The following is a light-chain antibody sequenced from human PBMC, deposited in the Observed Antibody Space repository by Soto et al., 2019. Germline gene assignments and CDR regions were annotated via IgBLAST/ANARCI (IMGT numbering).Light chain of an antibody. CDR2: DAS. Sequence: DIRTSQSPATLSAYIGDRVTITCRASQTISNWLAWYQQKPGKAPTLLIYDASTLERGVPSRFSGTGSGTEFTLSIDSLQPDDFATYYCQQYHTSPITFCQGTLLEV. V-gene: IGKV1-5*01. CDR1: QTISNW. CDR3: QQYHTSPIT. J-gene: IGKJ5*01.